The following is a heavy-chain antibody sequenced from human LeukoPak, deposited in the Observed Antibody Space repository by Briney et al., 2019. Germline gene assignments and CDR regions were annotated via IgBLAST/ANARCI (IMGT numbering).Heavy chain of an antibody. V-gene: IGHV4-34*01. CDR1: GGSFSGYY. D-gene: IGHD3-9*01. J-gene: IGHJ4*02. CDR2: INRSGST. Sequence: PSETLSLTCAVYGGSFSGYYWSWIRQPPGKGLEWIGEINRSGSTNYNPSLKSRVTISVDTSKNQFSLKLSSVTAADTAVYYCARSIHYDILTGRGSPRYFDYWGQGTLVTVSS. CDR3: ARSIHYDILTGRGSPRYFDY.